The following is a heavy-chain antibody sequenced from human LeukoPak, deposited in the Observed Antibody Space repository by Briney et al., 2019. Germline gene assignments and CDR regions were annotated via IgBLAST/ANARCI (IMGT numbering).Heavy chain of an antibody. Sequence: PGGSLRLSCAASGFTFSSYAVNWVRQAPGKGLEWVSSISSSGSYIFYADSVRGRFTISRDNAKNSLYLQMNSLRAEDTAVYYCARGTYYGDKRGRLNWFDPWGQGTLVTVSS. J-gene: IGHJ5*02. D-gene: IGHD4-17*01. CDR1: GFTFSSYA. CDR2: ISSSGSYI. V-gene: IGHV3-21*04. CDR3: ARGTYYGDKRGRLNWFDP.